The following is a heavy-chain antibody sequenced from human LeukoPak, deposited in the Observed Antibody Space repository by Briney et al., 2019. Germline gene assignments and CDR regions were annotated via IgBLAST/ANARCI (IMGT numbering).Heavy chain of an antibody. Sequence: QPGGSLRLSCAASGFTFSSYAMSWVRQAPGKGLEWVSAISGGGGNTYYADSVKGRFTISRDNSKNTLYLQMNSLRAEDTAVYYCAKSITMIVVVFDYWGQGTLVTVSS. J-gene: IGHJ4*02. V-gene: IGHV3-23*01. D-gene: IGHD3-22*01. CDR1: GFTFSSYA. CDR2: ISGGGGNT. CDR3: AKSITMIVVVFDY.